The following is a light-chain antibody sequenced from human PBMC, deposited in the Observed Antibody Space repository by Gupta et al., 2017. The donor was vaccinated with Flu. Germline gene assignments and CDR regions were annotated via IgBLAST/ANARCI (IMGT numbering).Light chain of an antibody. Sequence: SYLEWYQQRPGQALRRLIYDASSRANGIPDRFSGSGDGTDFTLTSSRRETEDFAVYYGQQDRTLITFGQGTRMEIK. CDR2: DAS. CDR1: SY. J-gene: IGKJ5*01. V-gene: IGKV3-20*01. CDR3: QQDRTLIT.